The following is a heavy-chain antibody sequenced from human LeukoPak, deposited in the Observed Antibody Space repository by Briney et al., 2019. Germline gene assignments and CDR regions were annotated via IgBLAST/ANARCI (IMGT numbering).Heavy chain of an antibody. V-gene: IGHV3-23*01. CDR3: AKDLVAVAGNGGGYYYYGMDV. CDR1: GFTFSSYA. J-gene: IGHJ6*02. CDR2: ISGSGGST. Sequence: GGSLRLSCAASGFTFSSYAMSWVRQAPGKGLEWVSAISGSGGSTYYADSVKGRFTISRDNSKNTLYLQMNSLTAEDTAVYYCAKDLVAVAGNGGGYYYYGMDVWGQGTTVTVSS. D-gene: IGHD6-19*01.